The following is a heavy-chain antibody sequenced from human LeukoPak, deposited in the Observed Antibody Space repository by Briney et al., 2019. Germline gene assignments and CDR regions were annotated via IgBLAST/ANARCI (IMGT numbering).Heavy chain of an antibody. D-gene: IGHD2-2*02. V-gene: IGHV3-7*01. CDR2: IKQHGSEK. CDR3: TSAIPADYFDY. Sequence: AGGSLRLSCAASAFTFSSYWMRWVRQAPGKGLEWVANIKQHGSEKYYADSVKGRFTISRDNAKNSLYLQMNSLRAEDTAVYYCTSAIPADYFDYWGQGTLVTVSS. CDR1: AFTFSSYW. J-gene: IGHJ4*02.